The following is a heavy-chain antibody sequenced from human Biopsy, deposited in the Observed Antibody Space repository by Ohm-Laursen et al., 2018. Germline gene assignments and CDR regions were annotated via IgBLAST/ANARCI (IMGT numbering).Heavy chain of an antibody. Sequence: SLRLSLAATGFTISNYCMCWVCQAPGTGMEWVACIREDGSERKYVDSVKGRFTISRDNARNSLYLQMDSLRVEDTTVYYCASDERGGALSYWGQGTLITVSS. D-gene: IGHD4-23*01. CDR3: ASDERGGALSY. CDR2: IREDGSER. J-gene: IGHJ4*02. V-gene: IGHV3-7*01. CDR1: GFTISNYC.